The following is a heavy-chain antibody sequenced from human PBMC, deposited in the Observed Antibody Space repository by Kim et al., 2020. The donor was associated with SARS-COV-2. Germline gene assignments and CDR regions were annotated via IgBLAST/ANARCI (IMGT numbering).Heavy chain of an antibody. D-gene: IGHD4-17*01. J-gene: IGHJ6*02. Sequence: VKGRFTISRDNAKNSLYLQLNSLRAEDTAVYYCARDSTVTTFYYYGMDVWGQGTTVTVSS. V-gene: IGHV3-21*01. CDR3: ARDSTVTTFYYYGMDV.